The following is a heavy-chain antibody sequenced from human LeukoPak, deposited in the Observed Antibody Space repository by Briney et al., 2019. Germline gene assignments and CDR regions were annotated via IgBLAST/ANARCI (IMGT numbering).Heavy chain of an antibody. D-gene: IGHD2-2*01. V-gene: IGHV3-33*01. J-gene: IGHJ5*02. CDR3: ARGRGGYCSSTSCSAGGNWFDP. CDR2: IWYDGSNK. Sequence: GSLRLSCAASGFTFSSYGMHWVRQAPGKGLEWVAVIWYDGSNKYYADSVKGRLTISRDNSKNTLYLQMNSLRAEDTAVYYCARGRGGYCSSTSCSAGGNWFDPWGQGTLVTVSS. CDR1: GFTFSSYG.